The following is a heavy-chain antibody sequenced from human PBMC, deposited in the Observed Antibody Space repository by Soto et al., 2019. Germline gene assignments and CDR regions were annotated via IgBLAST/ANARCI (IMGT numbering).Heavy chain of an antibody. J-gene: IGHJ5*02. Sequence: PSETLSLTCTVSGGSITSGAYYWSWIRQHPGKGLEWIGYIYYRGSINYNPSLKSGSTDYNPSLKSRLTISIDTSENQFSLKLSSVTAADTAVYYCARGTHGSTYYWFDPWGQGTLVTVSS. CDR2: IYYRGSINYNPSLKSGST. CDR3: ARGTHGSTYYWFDP. V-gene: IGHV4-31*03. CDR1: GGSITSGAYY. D-gene: IGHD3-10*01.